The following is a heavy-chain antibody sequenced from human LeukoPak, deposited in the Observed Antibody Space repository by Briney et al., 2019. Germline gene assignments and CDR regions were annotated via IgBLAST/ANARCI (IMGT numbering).Heavy chain of an antibody. Sequence: PGGSLRLSCAASGFAFSNCGMGWVRQAPGRGLEWVSSIGGSGAKTYYADSVKGRFTISRDNSKDTLYLQMDSLRAEDTAVYYCAKERMYNRGWFSPWGQGTLVTVSS. CDR1: GFAFSNCG. J-gene: IGHJ5*02. D-gene: IGHD1-14*01. CDR3: AKERMYNRGWFSP. V-gene: IGHV3-23*01. CDR2: IGGSGAKT.